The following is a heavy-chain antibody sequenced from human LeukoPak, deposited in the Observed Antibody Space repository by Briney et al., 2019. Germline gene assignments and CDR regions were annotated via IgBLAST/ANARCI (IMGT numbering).Heavy chain of an antibody. CDR2: ISAYNGNT. J-gene: IGHJ5*02. D-gene: IGHD3-16*01. CDR3: ATDPPVVWHRPPLARFDP. CDR1: GYTFTSYG. V-gene: IGHV1-18*01. Sequence: GASVKVSCKASGYTFTSYGISWVRQAPGQGLEWMGWISAYNGNTNYAQKLQGRVTMTTDTSTSTAYMEMRSLRSDATAVYYCATDPPVVWHRPPLARFDPWGQGPLVTVSS.